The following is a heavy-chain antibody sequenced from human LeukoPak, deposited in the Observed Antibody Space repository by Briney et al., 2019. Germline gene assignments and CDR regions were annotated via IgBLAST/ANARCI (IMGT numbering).Heavy chain of an antibody. V-gene: IGHV3-23*01. CDR3: AKGSYYDSSGSFYFDY. J-gene: IGHJ4*02. CDR2: ISGSGDNT. D-gene: IGHD3-22*01. CDR1: GFTFSSYA. Sequence: GGSLRLSCEASGFTFSSYAMSWVRQAPGKGLEWVSGISGSGDNTYYADSVKGRFTISRDNSKNTLYVQVNSLGTEDTAAYYCAKGSYYDSSGSFYFDYWGQGTLVTVSS.